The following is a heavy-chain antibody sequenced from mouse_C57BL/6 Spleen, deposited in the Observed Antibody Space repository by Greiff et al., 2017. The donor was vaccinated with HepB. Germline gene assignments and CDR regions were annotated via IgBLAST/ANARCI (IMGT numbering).Heavy chain of an antibody. CDR3: AYYGSSYGFAY. V-gene: IGHV2-2*01. J-gene: IGHJ3*01. CDR2: IWSGGST. Sequence: VQLQQSGPGLVQPSQSLSITCTVSGFSLTSYGVHWVRQSPGKGLEWLGVIWSGGSTDYNAAFISRLSISKDNSKSQVFFKMNSLQADDTAIYYCAYYGSSYGFAYWGQGTLVTVSA. CDR1: GFSLTSYG. D-gene: IGHD1-1*01.